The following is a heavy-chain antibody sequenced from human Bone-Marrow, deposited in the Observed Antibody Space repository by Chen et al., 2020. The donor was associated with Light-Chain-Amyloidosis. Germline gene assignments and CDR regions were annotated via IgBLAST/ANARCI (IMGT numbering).Heavy chain of an antibody. CDR2: IYPSGST. CDR1: GGSISSGGYF. V-gene: IGHV4-31*03. J-gene: IGHJ4*02. CDR3: ARDVNFYGDNPSHFDS. D-gene: IGHD4-17*01. Sequence: QVHLQESGPGLVRPSQTLSLTCSVSGGSISSGGYFWTWSRLHPGRGLEWIGYIYPSGSTHYNPSLKSRVKISIVSSKNQFFLRLTSVTAADTAVYYCARDVNFYGDNPSHFDSWGQGTQVTVSS.